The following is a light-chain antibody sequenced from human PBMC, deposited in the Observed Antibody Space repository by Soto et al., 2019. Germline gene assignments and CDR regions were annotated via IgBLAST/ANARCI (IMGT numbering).Light chain of an antibody. J-gene: IGKJ5*01. Sequence: EIVMTHSPATLSVSPGERATLSCSASQSVRSNFAWYQQKPGQAPRLLIYGASTRATGIPARFSGSGSGTEFTLTISSLQSEDFAVYYCHQYNNWPAITFGQGTRLEVK. CDR3: HQYNNWPAIT. CDR2: GAS. CDR1: QSVRSN. V-gene: IGKV3D-15*01.